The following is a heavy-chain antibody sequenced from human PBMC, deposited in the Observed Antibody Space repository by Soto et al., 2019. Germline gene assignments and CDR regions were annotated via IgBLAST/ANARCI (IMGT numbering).Heavy chain of an antibody. CDR3: ARQYPSSSRHFDH. Sequence: GGSLRLSCAASGFTFRTYYMIWVRQAPGKGLEWVSSISAGSSNIYYAPSVKGRFTISRDNAKNSLYLQINSLRAEDTAVYYCARQYPSSSRHFDHWGQGTLVTISS. CDR1: GFTFRTYY. V-gene: IGHV3-21*01. CDR2: ISAGSSNI. J-gene: IGHJ4*02. D-gene: IGHD6-6*01.